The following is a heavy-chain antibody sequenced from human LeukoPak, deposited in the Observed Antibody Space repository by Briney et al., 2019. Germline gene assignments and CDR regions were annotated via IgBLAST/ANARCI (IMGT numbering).Heavy chain of an antibody. Sequence: GGSLRLSCAASGFTFSSYSMNWVRQAPGKGLEWVSYISSSSSTIYYADSVKGRFTISRDNAKNSLYLQMNSLRAEDTAVYYCARGSRMAVAGTNYYYGMDVWGQGTTVTVSS. CDR2: ISSSSSTI. D-gene: IGHD6-19*01. CDR3: ARGSRMAVAGTNYYYGMDV. CDR1: GFTFSSYS. J-gene: IGHJ6*02. V-gene: IGHV3-48*01.